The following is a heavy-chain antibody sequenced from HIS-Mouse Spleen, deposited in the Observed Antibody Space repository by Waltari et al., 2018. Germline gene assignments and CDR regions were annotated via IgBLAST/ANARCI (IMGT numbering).Heavy chain of an antibody. J-gene: IGHJ4*02. D-gene: IGHD6-13*01. V-gene: IGHV3-30*04. CDR3: ARDSYSSSWYFDY. CDR1: GCTFGSYA. Sequence: QVQLVESGGGVVQPGRSLRLSWAASGCTFGSYAMHWVRQAPGKGLEWVAVISYDGSNKYYADSVKGRFTISRDNSKNTLYLQMNSLRAEDTAVYYCARDSYSSSWYFDYWGQGTLVTVSS. CDR2: ISYDGSNK.